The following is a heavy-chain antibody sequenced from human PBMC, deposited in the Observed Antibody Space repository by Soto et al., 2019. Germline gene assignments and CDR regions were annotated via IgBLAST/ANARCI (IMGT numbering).Heavy chain of an antibody. J-gene: IGHJ4*02. V-gene: IGHV5-10-1*01. CDR1: GYSFSDSW. Sequence: GESLKISCQASGYSFSDSWISWVRQLPGKGLEWMGRIDPTDSYTTYGPSFQGHVTISVDKSITTAYLQWSSLKASDTATYYCARHSGHDQPLLLFDFWGQGTLVTVSS. CDR2: IDPTDSYT. D-gene: IGHD5-12*01. CDR3: ARHSGHDQPLLLFDF.